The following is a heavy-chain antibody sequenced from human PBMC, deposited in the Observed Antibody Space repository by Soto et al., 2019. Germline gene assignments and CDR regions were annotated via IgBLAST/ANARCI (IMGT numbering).Heavy chain of an antibody. CDR1: GFTFSSYG. CDR3: AKDHSSWFPDY. V-gene: IGHV3-30*18. Sequence: GGSLRLSCAASGFTFSSYGMHWVRQAPGKGLEWVAVISYDGSNKYYADSVKGRFTISRDNSKNTLYLQMNSLRAEDTAVYYCAKDHSSWFPDYWGQGTLVTVSS. J-gene: IGHJ4*02. D-gene: IGHD6-13*01. CDR2: ISYDGSNK.